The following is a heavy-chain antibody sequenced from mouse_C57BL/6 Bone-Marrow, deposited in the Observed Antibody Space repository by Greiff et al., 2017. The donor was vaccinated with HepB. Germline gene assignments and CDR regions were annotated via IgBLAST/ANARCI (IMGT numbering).Heavy chain of an antibody. J-gene: IGHJ2*01. D-gene: IGHD2-4*01. V-gene: IGHV1-9*01. CDR3: ARGSYYDYDVRNFDY. CDR2: ILPGSGRT. Sequence: QVQLQQSGAELMKPGASVKLSCKATGYTFTGYWIEWVKQRTGNGLEWIGEILPGSGRTNYNEKFKGKATFTAATSSNTAYMQLSSLTTEDSAIYYCARGSYYDYDVRNFDYWGQGTTLTVSS. CDR1: GYTFTGYW.